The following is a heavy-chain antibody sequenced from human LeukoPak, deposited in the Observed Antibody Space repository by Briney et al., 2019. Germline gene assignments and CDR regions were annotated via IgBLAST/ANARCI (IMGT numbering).Heavy chain of an antibody. Sequence: GGSLRLSCAGSGFTVSSNDMSWVRQAPGKGLEWVSSISSSSSYIYYADSVKGRFTISRDNAKNSLYLQMNSLRAEDTAVYYCASFVGDYAFDIWGQGTMVTVSS. J-gene: IGHJ3*02. V-gene: IGHV3-21*01. D-gene: IGHD1-26*01. CDR1: GFTVSSND. CDR3: ASFVGDYAFDI. CDR2: ISSSSSYI.